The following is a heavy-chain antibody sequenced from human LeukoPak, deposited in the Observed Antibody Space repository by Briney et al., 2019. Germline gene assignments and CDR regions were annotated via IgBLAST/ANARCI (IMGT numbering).Heavy chain of an antibody. J-gene: IGHJ6*02. CDR1: GFTFGDYY. CDR3: ATELGGPAPYYYYGMDV. V-gene: IGHV3-11*01. D-gene: IGHD3-3*02. Sequence: PGGSLRLSCAASGFTFGDYYMSWIRQAPGKGLEWVSYISSSGSTIYYADSVKGRFTISRDNAKNSLYLQMNSLRAEDTAVYYCATELGGPAPYYYYGMDVWGQGTTVTVSS. CDR2: ISSSGSTI.